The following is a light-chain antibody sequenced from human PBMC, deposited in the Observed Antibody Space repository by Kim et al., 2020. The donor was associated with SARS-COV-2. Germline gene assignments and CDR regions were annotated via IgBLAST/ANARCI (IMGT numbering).Light chain of an antibody. CDR3: QQYNNWPQT. V-gene: IGKV3-15*01. CDR2: GAS. CDR1: QSVSNN. J-gene: IGKJ2*01. Sequence: SVSPGERATRSCRASQSVSNNLAWYQQKPGQAPRLLIYGASTRATGIPARFSGSGSGTEFTLTISSLQSEDFAVYYCQQYNNWPQTFGQGTKLEI.